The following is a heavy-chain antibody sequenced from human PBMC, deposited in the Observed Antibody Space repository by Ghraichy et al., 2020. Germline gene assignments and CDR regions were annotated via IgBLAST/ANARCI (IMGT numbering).Heavy chain of an antibody. CDR1: GFTFSYYW. Sequence: GSLRLSCAASGFTFSYYWMHWVRQAPGKGLVWVSRSNPDGSHTNYADSVRGRFTISRDNAKNTLYLQMSSLTAADTAVYYCASDLTGRDDIWGQGTMVSVSS. CDR2: SNPDGSHT. J-gene: IGHJ3*02. CDR3: ASDLTGRDDI. D-gene: IGHD1-14*01. V-gene: IGHV3-74*01.